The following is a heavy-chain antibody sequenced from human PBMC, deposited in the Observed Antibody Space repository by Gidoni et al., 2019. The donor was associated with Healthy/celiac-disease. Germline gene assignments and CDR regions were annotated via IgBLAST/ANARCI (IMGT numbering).Heavy chain of an antibody. CDR3: TTDSGYCSGGSCYYYYGMDV. V-gene: IGHV3-15*07. CDR2: IKSKTDGGTT. CDR1: GFTFSNAW. Sequence: EVQLVESGGGLVKPGGSLRLSCAASGFTFSNAWMNWVRQAPGKGLEWVCRIKSKTDGGTTDYAAPVKGRFTISRDDSKNTLYLQMNSLKTEDTAVYYCTTDSGYCSGGSCYYYYGMDVWGKGTTVTVSS. J-gene: IGHJ6*04. D-gene: IGHD2-15*01.